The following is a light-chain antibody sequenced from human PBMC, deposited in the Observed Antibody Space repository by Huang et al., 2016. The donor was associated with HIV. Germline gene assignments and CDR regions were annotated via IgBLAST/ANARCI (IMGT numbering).Light chain of an antibody. CDR2: AAS. CDR3: QQFNNYPLT. Sequence: IQLTQSPSSLSASLGDRVTITCRASQGISSFLAWYQQKPGKAPKLLMYAASTLHSGVPLRFSGSGSGTDFTLTISSLQPEDFATYYCQQFNNYPLTFGGGTKVEIK. V-gene: IGKV1-9*01. CDR1: QGISSF. J-gene: IGKJ4*01.